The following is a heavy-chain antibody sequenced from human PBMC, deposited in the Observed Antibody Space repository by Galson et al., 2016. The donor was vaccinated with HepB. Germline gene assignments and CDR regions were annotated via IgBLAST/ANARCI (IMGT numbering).Heavy chain of an antibody. CDR3: ARAGGWFDP. CDR1: GGSISSGGYS. J-gene: IGHJ5*02. V-gene: IGHV4-31*03. D-gene: IGHD4-23*01. CDR2: IYHSGTS. Sequence: TLSLTCSVSGGSISSGGYSWSWIRQLPGKGLEWIGYIYHSGTSYYNPSLNSRVSISVNSSKNQFSLRLRSVTAADTAVYYGARAGGWFDPWGQGTLVTVSS.